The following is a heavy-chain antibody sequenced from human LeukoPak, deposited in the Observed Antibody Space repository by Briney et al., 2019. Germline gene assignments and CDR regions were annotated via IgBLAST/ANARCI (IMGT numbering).Heavy chain of an antibody. CDR3: ARDHSLYYDSSGYSAPDAFDI. CDR2: ISSSSSYI. V-gene: IGHV3-21*01. Sequence: GGSLRLSCAASGFTFSSYAMSWVRQAPGKGLEWVSSISSSSSYIYYADSVKGRFTISRDNAKNSLYLQMNSLRAEDTAVYYCARDHSLYYDSSGYSAPDAFDIWGQGTMVTVSS. CDR1: GFTFSSYA. D-gene: IGHD3-22*01. J-gene: IGHJ3*02.